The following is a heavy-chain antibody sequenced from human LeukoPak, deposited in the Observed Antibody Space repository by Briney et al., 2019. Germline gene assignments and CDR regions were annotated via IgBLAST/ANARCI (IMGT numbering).Heavy chain of an antibody. D-gene: IGHD2-15*01. CDR2: ISRSSNYI. J-gene: IGHJ4*02. V-gene: IGHV3-21*01. Sequence: ASLRLSCAASGFTFSSNSMNWVRQAPGKGLEWVSSISRSSNYIYYADSMKGRFTISRDNAKNTLYLQLNSLRVDDSAVYYCARFPRSKASPDGGYWGQGTLVTVSS. CDR1: GFTFSSNS. CDR3: ARFPRSKASPDGGY.